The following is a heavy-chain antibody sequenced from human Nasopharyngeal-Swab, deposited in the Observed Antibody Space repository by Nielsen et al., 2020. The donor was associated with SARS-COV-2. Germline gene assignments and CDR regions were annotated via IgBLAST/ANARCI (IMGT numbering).Heavy chain of an antibody. V-gene: IGHV3-43*02. CDR3: AKDMVRGAEPDAFDI. Sequence: GESLKISCAASGFTFDDYAMHWVRQAPGKGLEWVSLISGDGGSTYYADSVKGRFTISRDNSKNSLYLQMNSLRTEDTALYYCAKDMVRGAEPDAFDIWGQGTMVTVSS. D-gene: IGHD3-10*01. CDR2: ISGDGGST. CDR1: GFTFDDYA. J-gene: IGHJ3*02.